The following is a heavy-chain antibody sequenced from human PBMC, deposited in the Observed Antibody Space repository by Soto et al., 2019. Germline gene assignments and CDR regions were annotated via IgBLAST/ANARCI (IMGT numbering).Heavy chain of an antibody. Sequence: QVQLQESGPALLKPSETLSLACTVSGGSVSSDDSYWSHWSWIRQSPGKGMEWIGFISYNGGTDYNLSLLSRCTMSLSTAKLLLSTRLSTVIVAGTGMVHLVGGWVAFRSSLWGQVTLVTVSS. J-gene: IGHJ1*01. V-gene: IGHV4-61*08. CDR2: ISYNGGT. D-gene: IGHD2-21*01. CDR1: GGSVSSDDSY. CDR3: VGGWVAFRSSL.